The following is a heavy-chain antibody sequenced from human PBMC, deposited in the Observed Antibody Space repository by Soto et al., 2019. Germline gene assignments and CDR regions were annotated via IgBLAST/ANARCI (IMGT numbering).Heavy chain of an antibody. CDR3: ARLTHRGAVAGTY. V-gene: IGHV3-33*01. D-gene: IGHD6-19*01. CDR1: GFTFSSYG. J-gene: IGHJ4*02. Sequence: GGSLRLSCAASGFTFSSYGMHWVRQAPGKGLEWVAVIWYDGSNKYYADSVKGRFTISRDNSKNTLYLQMNSLRAEDTAVYYCARLTHRGAVAGTYWGQGTLVTVSS. CDR2: IWYDGSNK.